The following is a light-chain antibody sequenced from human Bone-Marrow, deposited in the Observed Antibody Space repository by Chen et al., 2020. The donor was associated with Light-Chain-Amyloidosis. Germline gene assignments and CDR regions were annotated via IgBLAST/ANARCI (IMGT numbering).Light chain of an antibody. Sequence: QSVLTQPPSASGTPGQRVTISCSGGASNIGTNSAHWYHHSPGTAPRLLIYGNDQCPSGVPGRFSGSKSGPSASLAIGGLRPEDEGHYYCAAWDDRLNGVVFGGGTRLTVL. CDR3: AAWDDRLNGVV. J-gene: IGLJ2*01. CDR2: GND. V-gene: IGLV1-44*01. CDR1: ASNIGTNS.